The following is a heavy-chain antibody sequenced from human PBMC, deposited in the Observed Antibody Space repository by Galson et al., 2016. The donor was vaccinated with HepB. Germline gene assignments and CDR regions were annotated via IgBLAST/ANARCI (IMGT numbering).Heavy chain of an antibody. Sequence: SLRLSCAASGFSVNTYAVNWVRQAPGKGLEWVSGISGSGDTKFADSVKGRFTISRDNSKTTLYLQMNSLRVEETAVYYCAKISVQYSYHYWGFDYWGQGTLVTVSS. CDR3: AKISVQYSYHYWGFDY. CDR2: ISGSGDT. J-gene: IGHJ4*02. D-gene: IGHD5-18*01. V-gene: IGHV3-23*01. CDR1: GFSVNTYA.